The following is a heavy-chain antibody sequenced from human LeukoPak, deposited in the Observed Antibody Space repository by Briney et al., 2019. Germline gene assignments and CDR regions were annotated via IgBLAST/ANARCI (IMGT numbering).Heavy chain of an antibody. CDR2: IKSDGSTT. Sequence: GESLRLSCAASGFTFSTYWMHWVRQAPGKGLVWVSRIKSDGSTTSYADSVKGRFTISRDNAKNTLYLQMNSLRAEDTAVYYCASSWTFTNWGQGTLVTVSS. V-gene: IGHV3-74*01. CDR1: GFTFSTYW. D-gene: IGHD6-13*01. J-gene: IGHJ4*02. CDR3: ASSWTFTN.